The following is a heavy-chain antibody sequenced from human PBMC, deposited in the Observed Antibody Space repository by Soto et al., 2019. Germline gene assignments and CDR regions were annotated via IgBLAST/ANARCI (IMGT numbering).Heavy chain of an antibody. CDR2: IKQDGSEK. Sequence: TGGSLRLSCAASEFTFSSYWMSWVRQAPGKGLEWVANIKQDGSEKYYVDSVKGRFTISRDNAKNSLYLQMNSLRAEDTAMYYCARDPGYCSSGSCRWFDPWGQGTLVTVSS. CDR3: ARDPGYCSSGSCRWFDP. D-gene: IGHD2-15*01. V-gene: IGHV3-7*03. J-gene: IGHJ5*02. CDR1: EFTFSSYW.